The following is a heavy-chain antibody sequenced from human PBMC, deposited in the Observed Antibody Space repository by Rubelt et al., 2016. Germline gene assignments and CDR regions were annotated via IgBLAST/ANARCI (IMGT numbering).Heavy chain of an antibody. Sequence: VQLVQSGAEVKKPGASVKVSCKVSGYTLTELSMHWVRQAPGKGLEWMGGFDPEDGETIYAQKFQGRVTITADESTSTAYMELSSLRSEDTAGYYCARAKGPAAIGDGMDVWGQGTTVTVSS. CDR2: FDPEDGET. D-gene: IGHD2-2*01. CDR1: GYTLTELS. J-gene: IGHJ6*02. V-gene: IGHV1-24*01. CDR3: ARAKGPAAIGDGMDV.